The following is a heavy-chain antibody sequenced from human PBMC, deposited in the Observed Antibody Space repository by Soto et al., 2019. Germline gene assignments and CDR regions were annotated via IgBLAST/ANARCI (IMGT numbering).Heavy chain of an antibody. CDR2: INANSGGT. J-gene: IGHJ4*02. Sequence: ASVKVSCKASGYTFTSYGISWVRQAPGQGLEWMGWINANSGGTNYAQKFQGWVTMTRDTSISTAYMELSRLRSDDTAVYYCAVGQVVPAAILRGESYYFDYWGQGTLVTVSS. CDR1: GYTFTSYG. CDR3: AVGQVVPAAILRGESYYFDY. D-gene: IGHD2-2*02. V-gene: IGHV1-2*04.